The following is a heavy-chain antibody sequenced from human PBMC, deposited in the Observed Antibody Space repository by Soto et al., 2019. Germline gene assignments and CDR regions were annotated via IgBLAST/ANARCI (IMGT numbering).Heavy chain of an antibody. J-gene: IGHJ3*02. CDR2: IRSKAYGGTT. D-gene: IGHD3-16*02. CDR1: GFTFGDYA. CDR3: TRDKAPNPYDYIWGSYRPNHAFDI. Sequence: GGSLRLSCTASGFTFGDYAMSWFRQAPGKGLEWVGFIRSKAYGGTTEYAASVKGRFTISRDDSKSIAYLQMNSLKTEDTAVYYCTRDKAPNPYDYIWGSYRPNHAFDIWGQGTMVTVSS. V-gene: IGHV3-49*03.